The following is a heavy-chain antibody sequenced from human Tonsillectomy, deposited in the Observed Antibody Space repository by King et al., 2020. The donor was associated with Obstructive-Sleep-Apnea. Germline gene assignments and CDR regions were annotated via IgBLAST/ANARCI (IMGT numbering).Heavy chain of an antibody. V-gene: IGHV1-2*02. J-gene: IGHJ4*02. CDR1: GYTFTGYY. D-gene: IGHD3-10*01. Sequence: QLVQSGAEVKKPGASVKVSCKASGYTFTGYYIHLLRQAPGQGLEWMGWISPNSGATNYAQKFQDRVTMTRDTSISTAYMDLNRLRSDDTAIYYCARDMSAYDSTSPAYWAQGTLVTVSS. CDR2: ISPNSGAT. CDR3: ARDMSAYDSTSPAY.